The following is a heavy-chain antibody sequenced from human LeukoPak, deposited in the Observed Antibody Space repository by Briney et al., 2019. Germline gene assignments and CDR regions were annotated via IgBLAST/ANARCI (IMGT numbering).Heavy chain of an antibody. Sequence: PSETLSLTCTVSGGSVSSGSYYWSWIRQPPGKGLEWIGYIYYSGSTDYSPSLKSRVTISVDTSKNQFSLKLSSVTAADTAVYYCARIPFGRDAYKRSDSWGQGTLVIVSS. D-gene: IGHD5-24*01. CDR2: IYYSGST. CDR1: GGSVSSGSYY. V-gene: IGHV4-61*01. J-gene: IGHJ4*02. CDR3: ARIPFGRDAYKRSDS.